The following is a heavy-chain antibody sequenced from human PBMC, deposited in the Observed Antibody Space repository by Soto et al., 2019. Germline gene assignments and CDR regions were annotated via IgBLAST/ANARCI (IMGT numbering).Heavy chain of an antibody. CDR1: VGSFSRNH. CDR3: ARDQGVAAAGITWFDP. Sequence: PSETLSHTCAVYVGSFSRNHWTWIRQPPGKGLEWIGEVNPSGSTNYNPSLKSRVTMSVDTSKNQFSLRLMSLTAADTAVYYCARDQGVAAAGITWFDPWGQGSLVT. CDR2: VNPSGST. J-gene: IGHJ5*02. D-gene: IGHD6-13*01. V-gene: IGHV4-34*01.